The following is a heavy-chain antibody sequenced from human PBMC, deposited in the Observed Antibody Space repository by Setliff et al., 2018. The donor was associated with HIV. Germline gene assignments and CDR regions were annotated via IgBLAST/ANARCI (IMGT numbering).Heavy chain of an antibody. CDR2: IYSRGSS. V-gene: IGHV4-61*09. D-gene: IGHD6-6*01. CDR3: AKDLLGSSSLVDY. J-gene: IGHJ4*02. CDR1: GGSISSGSYY. Sequence: PSETLSLTCHVSGGSISSGSYYWSWIRQPAGKGLEWIGHIYSRGSSSYNPTLKSRVIISLDTSKNQISLKLNSVTAADTAVYYCAKDLLGSSSLVDYWGQGTLGTVS.